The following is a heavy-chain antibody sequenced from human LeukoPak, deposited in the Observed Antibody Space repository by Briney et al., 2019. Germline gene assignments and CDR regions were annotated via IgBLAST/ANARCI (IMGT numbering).Heavy chain of an antibody. Sequence: PWGSLRLSCVDSGFTFNSYWMSWVRQAPGKGLEWVANIKGDGSVKNYMDSVKGRFTISRDNAKNSLYLQMDSLRADDTAMYYCARYHCGDRGFDCWGQGTLASVSS. J-gene: IGHJ5*01. D-gene: IGHD2-21*01. V-gene: IGHV3-7*05. CDR1: GFTFNSYW. CDR3: ARYHCGDRGFDC. CDR2: IKGDGSVK.